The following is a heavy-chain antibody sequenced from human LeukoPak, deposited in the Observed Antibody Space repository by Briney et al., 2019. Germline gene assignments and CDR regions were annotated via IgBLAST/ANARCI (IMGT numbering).Heavy chain of an antibody. Sequence: GGSLRLSCAASGFTFSTIGMHWVRQAPGKGLEWVAFIGHDGTKIYYADSVQGRFTIFRDNSKSTLYLEMNSLSGDDTALYYCAKDHVTWGNRYFDHWGQGTLGTVSS. D-gene: IGHD3-16*01. V-gene: IGHV3-30*02. CDR2: IGHDGTKI. J-gene: IGHJ4*02. CDR3: AKDHVTWGNRYFDH. CDR1: GFTFSTIG.